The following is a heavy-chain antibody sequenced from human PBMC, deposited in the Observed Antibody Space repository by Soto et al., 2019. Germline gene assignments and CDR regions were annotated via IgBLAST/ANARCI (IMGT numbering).Heavy chain of an antibody. D-gene: IGHD3-22*01. CDR2: INPSGGST. V-gene: IGHV1-46*01. J-gene: IGHJ4*02. CDR1: GYTFTSCG. CDR3: ARGLIYDSSGYYFDY. Sequence: ASVNVSCKATGYTFTSCGISWVRQAPGQGLEWMGIINPSGGSTRYAQKFQGRVTMTRDTSTSTVYMELSSLRSEDTAVYYCARGLIYDSSGYYFDYWGKGTLVTVSS.